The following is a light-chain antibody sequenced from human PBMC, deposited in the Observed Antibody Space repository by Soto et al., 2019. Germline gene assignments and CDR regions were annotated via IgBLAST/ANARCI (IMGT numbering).Light chain of an antibody. CDR3: SSYTSSSTVV. V-gene: IGLV2-14*01. CDR1: SSDVGGYNY. CDR2: DVS. J-gene: IGLJ2*01. Sequence: QSALTQPASVSGSPGQSITISCTGTSSDVGGYNYVSWYQQHPGKAPKLMIYDVSNRPSGVSNRFSGSKSGNTASLTISGLQAEYEADYYCSSYTSSSTVVFGGGTKLTLL.